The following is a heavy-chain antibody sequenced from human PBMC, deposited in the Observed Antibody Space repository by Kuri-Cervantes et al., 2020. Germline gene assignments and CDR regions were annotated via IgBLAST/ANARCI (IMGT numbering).Heavy chain of an antibody. CDR1: GFTFSNRT. Sequence: GGSLRLSCEGSGFTFSNRTMTWVRQAPGKGLEWVSSISGTSKFIFYADAVKGRFTISRDNAKNSLYLQMNSLRAEDTAVYYCAREYGSSGYYGMDVWGQGTTVTVSS. CDR2: ISGTSKFI. D-gene: IGHD3-22*01. V-gene: IGHV3-21*01. J-gene: IGHJ6*02. CDR3: AREYGSSGYYGMDV.